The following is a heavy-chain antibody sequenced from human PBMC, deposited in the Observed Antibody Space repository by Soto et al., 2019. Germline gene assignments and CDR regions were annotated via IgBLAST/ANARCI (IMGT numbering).Heavy chain of an antibody. CDR2: ISYDGSNK. CDR3: ARAFKAQQLVLPSLGY. V-gene: IGHV3-30-3*01. J-gene: IGHJ4*02. D-gene: IGHD6-13*01. CDR1: GFTFSSYA. Sequence: QVQLVESGGGVVQPGRSLRLSCAASGFTFSSYAMHWVRQAPGKGLEWVAVISYDGSNKYYADSVKGRFTISRDNSKNTLYLQMNSLRAEDTAVYYCARAFKAQQLVLPSLGYWGQGTLVTVSS.